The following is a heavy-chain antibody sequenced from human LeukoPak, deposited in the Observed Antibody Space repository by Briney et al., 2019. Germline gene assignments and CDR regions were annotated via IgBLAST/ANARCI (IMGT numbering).Heavy chain of an antibody. D-gene: IGHD3-10*01. CDR3: ARRADRVNWFDP. V-gene: IGHV1-18*01. CDR2: ISAYNDNT. Sequence: ASVKVSCKASGYTFSIYGVSWVRQAPGQGLEWMGWISAYNDNTNYAQKFQGRVTMTTDTSTRTAYMELRSLRSDDTAVYYCARRADRVNWFDPGGQGTLVTVSS. J-gene: IGHJ5*02. CDR1: GYTFSIYG.